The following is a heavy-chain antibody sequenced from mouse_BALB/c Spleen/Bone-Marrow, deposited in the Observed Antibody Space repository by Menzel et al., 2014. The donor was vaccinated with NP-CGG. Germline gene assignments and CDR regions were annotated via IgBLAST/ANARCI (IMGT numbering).Heavy chain of an antibody. Sequence: EVHLVESGPGLVKPSQSLSLTCSVTGYSITSGYYWNLIRQFPGNKLEWMGYISYDGTNNYSPSLKNRFSITRDTSKNQFFLKLNSVTTEDTATYYCSRGLFLMDYWGQGTSVTVSS. V-gene: IGHV3-6*02. CDR2: ISYDGTN. CDR1: GYSITSGYY. J-gene: IGHJ4*01. CDR3: SRGLFLMDY.